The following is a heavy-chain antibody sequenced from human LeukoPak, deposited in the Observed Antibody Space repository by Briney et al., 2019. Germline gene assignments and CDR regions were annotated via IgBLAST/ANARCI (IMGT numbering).Heavy chain of an antibody. CDR2: IDPSDSYA. Sequence: GESLKISCKGSGYNFISWVRQVPGKGLEWMGRIDPSDSYATYNPSFQGHVTISGDKSSSTAYLQWSSLKASDTATYYCANLHYGSGSVSDFWGQGTLVTVSS. D-gene: IGHD3-10*01. CDR3: ANLHYGSGSVSDF. J-gene: IGHJ4*02. V-gene: IGHV5-10-1*01. CDR1: GYNF.